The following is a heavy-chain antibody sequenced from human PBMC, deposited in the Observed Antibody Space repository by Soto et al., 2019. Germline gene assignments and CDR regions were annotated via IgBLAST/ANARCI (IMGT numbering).Heavy chain of an antibody. V-gene: IGHV5-51*01. Sequence: EALKISCKGSVCRFTSYWIGWVRQMPGKGLEWMGIIYPGDSDTRYSPSFQGQVTISADKSISTAYLQWSSLTAADTAMYYCATPRGSYYDPHAFDIWGQGTMVTVS. CDR1: VCRFTSYW. J-gene: IGHJ3*02. D-gene: IGHD3-22*01. CDR2: IYPGDSDT. CDR3: ATPRGSYYDPHAFDI.